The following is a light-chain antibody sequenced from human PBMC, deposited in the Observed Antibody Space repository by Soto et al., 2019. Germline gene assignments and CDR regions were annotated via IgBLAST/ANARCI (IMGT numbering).Light chain of an antibody. Sequence: IVMTHSPATLSVSPGERATLSCRASQSVSSNLAWYQQKPGQAPRLLIYGASTRATGIPGRFSGSGSGTDFTLTISSLEPEDFAVYYCQLYGNSPHFGQGTRLEIK. J-gene: IGKJ5*01. CDR1: QSVSSN. V-gene: IGKV3-15*01. CDR2: GAS. CDR3: QLYGNSPH.